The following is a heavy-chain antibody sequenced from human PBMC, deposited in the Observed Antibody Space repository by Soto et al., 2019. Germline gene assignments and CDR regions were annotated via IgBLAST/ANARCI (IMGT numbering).Heavy chain of an antibody. Sequence: QLQLQESGPGLVKPSETLSLTCTVSGGSISSSSYYWGWIRQPPGQGLEWIGSIYYSGSTYYNPSLKSRVTISVDTSKNQFSLKLSSVTAADTAVYYCARGPAAMFGYYYHYGMDVWGQGTTVTVSS. J-gene: IGHJ6*02. CDR1: GGSISSSSYY. V-gene: IGHV4-39*01. CDR3: ARGPAAMFGYYYHYGMDV. CDR2: IYYSGST. D-gene: IGHD2-2*01.